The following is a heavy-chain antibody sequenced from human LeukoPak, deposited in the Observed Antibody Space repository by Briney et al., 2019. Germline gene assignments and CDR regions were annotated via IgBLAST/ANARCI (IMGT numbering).Heavy chain of an antibody. CDR1: GFTFRDYA. Sequence: GGSLRLSCAVSGFTFRDYAIHWVRQAPGKGLEWLSLITWDGSVTHYADSVKGRFTVSRDNGRNSLYLQMSSLRPEDTALYYCAKDRLGYTYGYIDYWGQGTLVTVSS. D-gene: IGHD5-18*01. CDR3: AKDRLGYTYGYIDY. CDR2: ITWDGSVT. V-gene: IGHV3-43D*03. J-gene: IGHJ4*02.